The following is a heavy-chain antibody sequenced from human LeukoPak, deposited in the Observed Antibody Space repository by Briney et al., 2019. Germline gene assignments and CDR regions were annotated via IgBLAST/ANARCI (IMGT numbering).Heavy chain of an antibody. J-gene: IGHJ4*02. CDR1: GYTFSAYC. CDR3: ARALYHTFDY. CDR2: ISANNNNT. D-gene: IGHD2-2*01. V-gene: IGHV1-18*01. Sequence: ASVKVSCKASGYTFSAYCMHWVRQAPGQGLEWMGWISANNNNTDNVQKLQGRVTMTTDTSTSTAYMELRSLRSDDTAVYYCARALYHTFDYWGQGTLVTVSS.